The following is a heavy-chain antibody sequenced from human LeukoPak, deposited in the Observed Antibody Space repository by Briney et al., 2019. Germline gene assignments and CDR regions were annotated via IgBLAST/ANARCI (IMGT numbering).Heavy chain of an antibody. Sequence: SQTLSLTCTVSGGSISSGGYYWSCIRQPPGKGLECIGYIYHSGSTYYNPSLKSRVTISVDRSKNQFSLKLSSVTAADTAVYYCARGVPTPRYYYYYVDVWGKGTTVTVSS. J-gene: IGHJ6*03. CDR1: GGSISSGGYY. V-gene: IGHV4-30-2*01. CDR2: IYHSGST. CDR3: ARGVPTPRYYYYYVDV.